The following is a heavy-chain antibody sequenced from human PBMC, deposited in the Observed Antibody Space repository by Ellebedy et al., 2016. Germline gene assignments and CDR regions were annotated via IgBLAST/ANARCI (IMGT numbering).Heavy chain of an antibody. V-gene: IGHV4-61*01. CDR1: GSSVSSGSYY. Sequence: SETLSLTCTVSGSSVSSGSYYWSWVQQPPGKGLEWIGYIYYTGSTNYNPSFKSRVTISLDTSRNQFSLKLSSVTAADTAVYYCARGVYGSGNTFDYWGQGTLVTVSS. D-gene: IGHD3-10*01. CDR2: IYYTGST. J-gene: IGHJ4*02. CDR3: ARGVYGSGNTFDY.